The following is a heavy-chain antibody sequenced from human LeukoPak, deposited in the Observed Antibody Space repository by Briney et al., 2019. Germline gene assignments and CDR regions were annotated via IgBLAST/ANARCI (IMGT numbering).Heavy chain of an antibody. CDR3: ARGVVIAPQTFDY. Sequence: SETLSLTCTVSGGSISSYYWSWIRQPPGKGLEWIGYIYYSGSTNYNPSLKGRVTISVDTSKNQFSLKLSSVTAADTAVYYCARGVVIAPQTFDYWGQGTLVTVSS. D-gene: IGHD2-21*01. CDR1: GGSISSYY. V-gene: IGHV4-59*01. J-gene: IGHJ4*02. CDR2: IYYSGST.